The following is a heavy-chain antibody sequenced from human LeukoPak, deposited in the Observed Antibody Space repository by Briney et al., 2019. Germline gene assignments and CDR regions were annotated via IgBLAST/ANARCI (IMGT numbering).Heavy chain of an antibody. D-gene: IGHD3-22*01. J-gene: IGHJ4*02. V-gene: IGHV3-11*03. CDR3: TRPHYYDSSGRDY. Sequence: GGSLRLSCEASGFTFSDYYMNWIRQAPGKGLEWVSYISSSSSYTNYADSVKGRFTISRDNPKDSLYLQMNSLRAEDTAVYYCTRPHYYDSSGRDYWGQGTLVTVSS. CDR1: GFTFSDYY. CDR2: ISSSSSYT.